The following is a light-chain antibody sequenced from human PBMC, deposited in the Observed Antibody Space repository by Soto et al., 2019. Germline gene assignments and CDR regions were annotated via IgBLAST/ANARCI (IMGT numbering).Light chain of an antibody. J-gene: IGLJ1*01. CDR1: SSDVGGYNY. V-gene: IGLV2-14*01. CDR3: SSYTNINTRACV. Sequence: QSALTQPASVSGSPGQSITISCTGTSSDVGGYNYVSWYQQHPGKAPQLMIYEVSNRPSGVSNRFSGSKSGNTASLTISGLQAEDEADYYCSSYTNINTRACVFGTGTKVTVL. CDR2: EVS.